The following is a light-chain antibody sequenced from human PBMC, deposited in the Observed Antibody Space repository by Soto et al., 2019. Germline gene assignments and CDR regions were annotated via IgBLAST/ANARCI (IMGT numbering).Light chain of an antibody. J-gene: IGKJ3*01. V-gene: IGKV1-5*03. CDR3: QQYNSYPIS. Sequence: DIQMTQSPSTLSASVGDRVTITCRASQSINSWLAWYQQKPGKAPKILIYKASSLESGVPSRFSGSGSGTEFTLTISSLQPDDFATYYCQQYNSYPISFGPGTKVDIK. CDR2: KAS. CDR1: QSINSW.